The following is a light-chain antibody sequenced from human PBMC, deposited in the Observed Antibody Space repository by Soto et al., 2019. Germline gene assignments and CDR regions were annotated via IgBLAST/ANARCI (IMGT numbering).Light chain of an antibody. Sequence: EIVLMQSQGTLSLSPGERATLSCRASQSISSNYLAWYQQKPGQAPRLLIDGASSRATGIPDRFSGSGSGTDFTLTISRLEPEDFAVYYCQRSGSSPPLTFGGGTKVEIK. J-gene: IGKJ4*01. CDR3: QRSGSSPPLT. CDR2: GAS. V-gene: IGKV3-20*01. CDR1: QSISSNY.